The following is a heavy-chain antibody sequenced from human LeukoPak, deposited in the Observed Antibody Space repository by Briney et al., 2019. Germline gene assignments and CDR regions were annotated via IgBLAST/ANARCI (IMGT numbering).Heavy chain of an antibody. D-gene: IGHD6-13*01. Sequence: AASVKVSCKVSGYTLTELSMHWVRQAPGEGLEWMGGFDPEDGETIYAQKFQGRVTMTEDTSTDTAYMELSSLRSEDTAVYYCATGRSSSPAAFDIWGQGTMVTVSS. CDR2: FDPEDGET. CDR1: GYTLTELS. V-gene: IGHV1-24*01. CDR3: ATGRSSSPAAFDI. J-gene: IGHJ3*02.